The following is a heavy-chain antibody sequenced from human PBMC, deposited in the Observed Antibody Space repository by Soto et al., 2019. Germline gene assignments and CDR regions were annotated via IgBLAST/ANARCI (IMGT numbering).Heavy chain of an antibody. Sequence: VQLLESGGGLVQPGGSLGLSCAGSGFTFANYAMSWVRQAPGKGLEWVSVLSNSGGTTYYADSVKGRFTISRDNFKNTLYLQLDSLRAEDTAICHCARFEGGASGTYGLDVWGQGTRVSVSS. CDR2: LSNSGGTT. D-gene: IGHD3-10*01. CDR3: ARFEGGASGTYGLDV. J-gene: IGHJ6*02. V-gene: IGHV3-23*01. CDR1: GFTFANYA.